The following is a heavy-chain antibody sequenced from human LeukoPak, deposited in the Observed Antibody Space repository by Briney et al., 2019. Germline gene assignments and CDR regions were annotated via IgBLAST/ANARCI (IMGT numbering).Heavy chain of an antibody. CDR2: INSDGITT. CDR1: GFTFSSYW. J-gene: IGHJ4*02. Sequence: GGSLRLSCAASGFTFSSYWMHWVRQAPGKGLVWVSRINSDGITTSYADSVKGRFTISRDNAKNTLYLQMNSLRAEDTAVYYCAGDMVAGGPDYWGQGTLVTVSS. D-gene: IGHD6-19*01. V-gene: IGHV3-74*01. CDR3: AGDMVAGGPDY.